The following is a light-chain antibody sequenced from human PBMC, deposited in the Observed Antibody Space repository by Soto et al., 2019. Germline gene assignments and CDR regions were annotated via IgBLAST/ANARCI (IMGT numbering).Light chain of an antibody. Sequence: DIVMTQSPDSLAVSLGERATINCRSSQSVLYSSNNKNSVAWYQQKPGKAPKLLIFAASSLQSGVPSRFSGSRSGPDFTLTISSLQPEDFATYYCQQSYSSPPTFGQGTKVDIK. CDR1: QSVLYSSNNKNS. CDR3: QQSYSSPPT. CDR2: AAS. V-gene: IGKV4-1*01. J-gene: IGKJ1*01.